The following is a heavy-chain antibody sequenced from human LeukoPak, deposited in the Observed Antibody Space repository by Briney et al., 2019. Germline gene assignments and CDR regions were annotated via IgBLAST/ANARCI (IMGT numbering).Heavy chain of an antibody. Sequence: SQTLSLTCTVSGGSISSGGYYWSWIRQPPGKGLEWIGYIYYSGSTNYDPSLKSRVTISVDTSKNQFSLKLSSVTAADTAVYYCARGEYYDSSGYYDYWGQGTLVTVSS. CDR1: GGSISSGGYY. D-gene: IGHD3-22*01. CDR3: ARGEYYDSSGYYDY. CDR2: IYYSGST. V-gene: IGHV4-61*08. J-gene: IGHJ4*02.